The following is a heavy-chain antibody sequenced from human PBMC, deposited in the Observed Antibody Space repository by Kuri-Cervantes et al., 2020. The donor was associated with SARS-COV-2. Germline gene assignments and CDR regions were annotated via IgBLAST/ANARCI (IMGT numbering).Heavy chain of an antibody. D-gene: IGHD1-1*01. CDR2: INSDGSST. CDR1: GFIFSSYW. J-gene: IGHJ4*02. V-gene: IGHV3-74*01. CDR3: VRDGDHWNFDY. Sequence: GESLKISCAASGFIFSSYWMHWVRQAPGKGLVWVSRINSDGSSTSYADSVKGRFTISRDNAKNTLYLQMNSLRAEDTAVYYCVRDGDHWNFDYWGQGTLVTVSS.